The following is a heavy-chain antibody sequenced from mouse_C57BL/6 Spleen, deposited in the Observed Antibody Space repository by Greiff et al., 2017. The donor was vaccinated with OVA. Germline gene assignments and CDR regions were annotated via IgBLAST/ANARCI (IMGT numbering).Heavy chain of an antibody. CDR1: GYTFTGYW. CDR3: ASGDGNYAMDY. D-gene: IGHD2-1*01. CDR2: IYPGSGRS. V-gene: IGHV1-55*01. Sequence: VQLQQPGAELVKPGASVKMSCKASGYTFTGYWRTWGKKRPGKGLEWSGDIYPGSGRSNYNEKFKRKATLTVETSSRTAYMQLSSLTYEASAVYYCASGDGNYAMDYWGQGTSVTVSS. J-gene: IGHJ4*01.